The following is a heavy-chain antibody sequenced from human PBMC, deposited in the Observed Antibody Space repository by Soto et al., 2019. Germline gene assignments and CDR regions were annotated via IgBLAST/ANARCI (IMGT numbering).Heavy chain of an antibody. CDR2: FIPVYRTL. CDR3: ATGVIWIGYFTVDS. Sequence: QVQLVQSGAEVKKPGSSVKVSCKASGGSFGNSAINWVRKTPGQGLEWLGGFIPVYRTLNYAQKFQGRVTITADESTGTAYMTLSSLASDDTAVYYCATGVIWIGYFTVDSWGQGTRGTVSS. J-gene: IGHJ4*02. V-gene: IGHV1-69*01. D-gene: IGHD3-3*01. CDR1: GGSFGNSA.